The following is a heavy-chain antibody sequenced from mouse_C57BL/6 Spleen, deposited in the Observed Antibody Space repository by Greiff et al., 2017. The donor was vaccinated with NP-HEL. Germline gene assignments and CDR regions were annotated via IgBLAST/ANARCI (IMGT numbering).Heavy chain of an antibody. CDR1: GFNIKDYY. D-gene: IGHD3-2*02. J-gene: IGHJ4*01. V-gene: IGHV14-2*01. CDR3: ARGSSGYSYAMDY. CDR2: IDPEDGET. Sequence: VQLQQSGAELVKPGASVKLSCTASGFNIKDYYMHWVKQRTEQGLEWIGRIDPEDGETKYAPKFKGKATITADTSSNTAYLQLSSLTSEDTAVYYCARGSSGYSYAMDYWGQGTSVTVSS.